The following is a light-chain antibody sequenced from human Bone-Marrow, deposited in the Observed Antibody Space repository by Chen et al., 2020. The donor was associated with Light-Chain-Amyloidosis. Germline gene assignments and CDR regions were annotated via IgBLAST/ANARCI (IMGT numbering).Light chain of an antibody. J-gene: IGKJ3*01. CDR3: MQIIYLPAT. V-gene: IGKV2D-29*02. CDR1: QSLLHSDGKTY. CDR2: EVS. Sequence: DIVMTQTPLSLSVTPGQPAAISCKSSQSLLHSDGKTYVYWFLQKPGQSPQLLIYEVSNRMSGVPDRFSGSGSVTDFTRKISRVEAEDVGRYYCMQIIYLPATFGPGTRVDI.